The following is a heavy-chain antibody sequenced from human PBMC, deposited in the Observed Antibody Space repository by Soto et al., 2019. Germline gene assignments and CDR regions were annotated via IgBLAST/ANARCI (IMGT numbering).Heavy chain of an antibody. CDR2: IYHTGST. V-gene: IGHV4-31*03. Sequence: TLSLTCSVSGGSISTVGHYWTWIRQPPGKGLEWIGSIYHTGSTYYSKSLRSRLTMSVDTPKSQFSLRLSSVAAADTAVYYCARATGTLRSWNCDYLGQGSLVT. CDR3: ARATGTLRSWNCDY. D-gene: IGHD1-1*01. J-gene: IGHJ4*02. CDR1: GGSISTVGHY.